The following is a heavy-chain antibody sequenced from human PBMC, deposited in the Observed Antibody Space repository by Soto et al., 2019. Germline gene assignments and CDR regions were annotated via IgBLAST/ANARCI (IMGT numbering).Heavy chain of an antibody. CDR1: GASIGSSDYY. V-gene: IGHV4-31*03. D-gene: IGHD1-26*01. CDR3: ARDPRGEWELLGNWLDP. J-gene: IGHJ5*02. CDR2: IYYSGRT. Sequence: PSETLSLTCTVSGASIGSSDYYWSWIRQHPGKAPEWIGFIYYSGRTYYNPSLKNRVTMSMDTSKNQFSLNVTSVTAADTAVFYCARDPRGEWELLGNWLDPWGQGPLVTVYS.